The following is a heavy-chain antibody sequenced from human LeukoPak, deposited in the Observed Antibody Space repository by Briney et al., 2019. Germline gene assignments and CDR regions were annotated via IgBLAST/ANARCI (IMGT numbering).Heavy chain of an antibody. V-gene: IGHV3-9*03. Sequence: GGSLRLSCAASGFTFDDYAMHWVRQAPGKGLEWVSGISWNSGSIGYADSVKGRFTISRDNAKNSLYLQMNSLRAEDMALYYCAKAKKGAAAGTGGYFDYWGQGTLVTVSS. CDR3: AKAKKGAAAGTGGYFDY. J-gene: IGHJ4*02. CDR1: GFTFDDYA. D-gene: IGHD6-13*01. CDR2: ISWNSGSI.